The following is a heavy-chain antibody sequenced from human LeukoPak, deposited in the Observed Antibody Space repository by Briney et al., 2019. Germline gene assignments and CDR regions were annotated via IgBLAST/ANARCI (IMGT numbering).Heavy chain of an antibody. CDR1: GVSISSNY. CDR3: AREGGLRYFDWLFDYFDY. J-gene: IGHJ4*02. Sequence: SEALSLTCSVSGVSISSNYWSWIRQPPGKGLEWIGEINHSGSTNYNPSLKSRVTISVDTSKNQFSLKLSSVTAADTAVYYCAREGGLRYFDWLFDYFDYWGQGTLVTVSS. V-gene: IGHV4-34*01. CDR2: INHSGST. D-gene: IGHD3-9*01.